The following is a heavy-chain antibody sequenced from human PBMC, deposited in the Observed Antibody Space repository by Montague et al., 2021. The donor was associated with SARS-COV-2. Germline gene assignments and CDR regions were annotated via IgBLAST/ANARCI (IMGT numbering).Heavy chain of an antibody. J-gene: IGHJ5*02. CDR2: IYWDDDT. D-gene: IGHD3-10*01. CDR3: ARNGVEFRGSEKYYSGNWLDP. V-gene: IGHV2-5*02. CDR1: GFSLSSSGVG. Sequence: PALVKPTQTLTLTCTFSGFSLSSSGVGVGWIRQPPGKAPEWLALIYWDDDTRYSPPLKSRLTVTKGTSKNQVVLTMTNMNPADTATYYCARNGVEFRGSEKYYSGNWLDPWGQGTLVTVSS.